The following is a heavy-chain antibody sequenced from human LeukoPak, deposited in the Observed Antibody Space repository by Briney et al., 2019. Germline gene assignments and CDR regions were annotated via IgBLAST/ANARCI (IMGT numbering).Heavy chain of an antibody. D-gene: IGHD1-1*01. CDR1: GFTFDKYG. CDR3: AKDRETTASGTFDY. CDR2: ILEDGRIK. V-gene: IGHV3-30*18. Sequence: GRSLRLSCAALGFTFDKYGMHYIRQAPGKGLEWVAVILEDGRIKKYADSVKDRFTISRDNTNNTLYLQMNRLRAEDTGIYFCAKDRETTASGTFDYWGLGTLVAVSS. J-gene: IGHJ4*02.